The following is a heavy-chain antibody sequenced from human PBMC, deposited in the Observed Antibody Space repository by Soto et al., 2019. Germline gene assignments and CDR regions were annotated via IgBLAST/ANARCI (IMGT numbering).Heavy chain of an antibody. CDR2: IWFDGSKK. Sequence: QVQLVESGGGVVQPGRSLKLSCAASGFSFSTYGFHWVRQAPGKGPEWVAVIWFDGSKKYYADSVEGRFTISRDNSKNTLFRQMNTLRDEDTAVYYCARDPASVGYHFDLWGQGTLGHRLL. J-gene: IGHJ4*02. CDR3: ARDPASVGYHFDL. CDR1: GFSFSTYG. V-gene: IGHV3-33*01. D-gene: IGHD2-2*01.